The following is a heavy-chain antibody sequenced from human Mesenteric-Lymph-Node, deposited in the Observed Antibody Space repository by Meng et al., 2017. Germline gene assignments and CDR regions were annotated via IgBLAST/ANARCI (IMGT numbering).Heavy chain of an antibody. CDR2: MNPNRGTT. D-gene: IGHD6-19*01. V-gene: IGHV1-8*01. Sequence: QVELVQSGAEVKKPGASVKVACKAAGYTFTSYDINWVRQGTGQGLEWMGWMNPNRGTTGYAQKFQGRVTMTRNISKSTAYMDLSSLRSEDTAVYYCATGVADFEYWGQGTLVTVSS. J-gene: IGHJ4*02. CDR1: GYTFTSYD. CDR3: ATGVADFEY.